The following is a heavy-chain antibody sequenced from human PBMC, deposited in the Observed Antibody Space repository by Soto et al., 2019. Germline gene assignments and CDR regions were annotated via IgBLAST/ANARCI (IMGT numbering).Heavy chain of an antibody. J-gene: IGHJ5*02. Sequence: PSQTLSLTCAISGDSVSSNSAAWNWIRLSPSRGLEWLARTYYRSRWYNDYAVSVRSRITVNPDTSKNQFSLQLTSVTPEDTAVYYCAGTTSHQWYYMDPWGQGTLVTVSS. V-gene: IGHV6-1*01. D-gene: IGHD1-7*01. CDR2: TYYRSRWYN. CDR3: AGTTSHQWYYMDP. CDR1: GDSVSSNSAA.